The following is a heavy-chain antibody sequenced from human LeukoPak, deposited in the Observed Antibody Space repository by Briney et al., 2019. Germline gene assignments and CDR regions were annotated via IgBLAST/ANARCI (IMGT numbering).Heavy chain of an antibody. Sequence: AASVKVSCKASGYTFTSYDINWVRQATGQGLEWMGWISAYNGNTNYAQKLQGRVTMTTDTSTSTAYMELRSLRSDDTAVYYCARDYGGYWYFDLWGRGTLVTVSS. CDR3: ARDYGGYWYFDL. D-gene: IGHD4-23*01. CDR1: GYTFTSYD. V-gene: IGHV1-18*01. J-gene: IGHJ2*01. CDR2: ISAYNGNT.